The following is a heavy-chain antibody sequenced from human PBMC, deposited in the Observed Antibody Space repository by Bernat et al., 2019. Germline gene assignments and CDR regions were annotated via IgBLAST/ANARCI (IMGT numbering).Heavy chain of an antibody. CDR2: IWYDGSNK. J-gene: IGHJ4*02. CDR3: ARGNYGSGSDITDY. CDR1: GFTFSSYG. D-gene: IGHD3-10*01. Sequence: QVQLVESGGGVVQPGRSLRLSCVASGFTFSSYGMHWVRQAPGKGLEWVAVIWYDGSNKYYADSVKGRFTISRDNSKNTLYLQMNSLRAEDTAVYYCARGNYGSGSDITDYWGQGTLVTVSS. V-gene: IGHV3-33*01.